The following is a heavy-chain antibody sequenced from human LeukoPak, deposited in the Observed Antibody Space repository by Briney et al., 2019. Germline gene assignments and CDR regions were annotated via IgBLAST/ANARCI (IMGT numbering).Heavy chain of an antibody. J-gene: IGHJ4*02. CDR3: AKDRGWFGGSLANFDY. CDR1: GLTFSTYG. Sequence: GGSLRLSCAASGLTFSTYGMGWVRQAPGKGLEWVSAISGDGASTYYADSVKGRFTISRDNSKNTLYVQMNSLRAEDTAVYYCAKDRGWFGGSLANFDYWGQGTLVTVSS. V-gene: IGHV3-23*01. D-gene: IGHD3-10*01. CDR2: ISGDGAST.